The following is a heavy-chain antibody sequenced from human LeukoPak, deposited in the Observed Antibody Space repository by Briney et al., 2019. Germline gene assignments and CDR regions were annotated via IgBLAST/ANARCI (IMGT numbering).Heavy chain of an antibody. D-gene: IGHD1-26*01. J-gene: IGHJ4*02. Sequence: ASVKVSRTASGYTFTGCYMHWVRQAPGQGLEWMGWINPNSGGTNYAQKFQGWVTMTRDTSISTAYMELSRLRSDDTAVYYCARLASGSYSDYWGQGTLVTVSS. CDR2: INPNSGGT. V-gene: IGHV1-2*04. CDR1: GYTFTGCY. CDR3: ARLASGSYSDY.